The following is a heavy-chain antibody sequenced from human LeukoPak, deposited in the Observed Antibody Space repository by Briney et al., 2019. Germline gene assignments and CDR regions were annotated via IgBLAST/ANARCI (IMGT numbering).Heavy chain of an antibody. CDR1: GFTFSSYS. D-gene: IGHD6-19*01. CDR2: ISSSSSYI. V-gene: IGHV3-21*04. Sequence: NAGGSLRLSCAASGFTFSSYSMNWVRQAPGKGLEWVSSISSSSSYIYYADSVKGRFTISRDNAKNSLYLQMNSLKTEDTAVYYCAPFEEQWLVGGGYWGQGTLVTVSS. J-gene: IGHJ4*02. CDR3: APFEEQWLVGGGY.